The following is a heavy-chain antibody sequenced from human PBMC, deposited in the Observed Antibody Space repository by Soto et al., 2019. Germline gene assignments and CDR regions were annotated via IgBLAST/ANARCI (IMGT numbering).Heavy chain of an antibody. CDR1: GGSVSSGNW. J-gene: IGHJ4*02. Sequence: QVQLQESGPGLVKPSGTLSLTCAVSGGSVSSGNWWSWVRQPPGKGLEWIGETYHSGTTNYNPSLKSRVTISLDKSKNQTSLNLRSVTAADTAVYSCARQVAVPGTRGFDYWGKGTLVTVSS. CDR3: ARQVAVPGTRGFDY. CDR2: TYHSGTT. V-gene: IGHV4-4*02. D-gene: IGHD6-19*01.